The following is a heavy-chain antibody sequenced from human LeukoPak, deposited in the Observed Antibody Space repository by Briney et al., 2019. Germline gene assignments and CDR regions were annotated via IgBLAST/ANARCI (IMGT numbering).Heavy chain of an antibody. CDR3: ARDRGGGYSYGYAY. J-gene: IGHJ4*02. CDR1: GFTFSSYW. CDR2: IKQDGSEK. V-gene: IGHV3-7*01. Sequence: GGSLRLSCAASGFTFSSYWMHWVRQAPGKGLEWVANIKQDGSEKYYVDSVKGRFTISRDNAKNSLYLQMNSLRAEDTAVYYCARDRGGGYSYGYAYWGQGTLVTVSS. D-gene: IGHD5-18*01.